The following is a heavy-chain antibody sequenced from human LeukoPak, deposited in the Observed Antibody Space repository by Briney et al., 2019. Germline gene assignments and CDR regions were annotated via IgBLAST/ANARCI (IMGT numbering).Heavy chain of an antibody. CDR1: GFTFSSYA. D-gene: IGHD2-21*02. V-gene: IGHV3-23*01. CDR3: AKSIVVATAATNYYYGMDV. Sequence: GGSLRLSCAASGFTFSSYAMSWVRQAPGKGLEWVSATSGSGGSTYYADSVKGRFTISRDNSKNTLYLQMNSLRAEDTAVYYCAKSIVVATAATNYYYGMDVWGQGTTVTVSS. CDR2: TSGSGGST. J-gene: IGHJ6*02.